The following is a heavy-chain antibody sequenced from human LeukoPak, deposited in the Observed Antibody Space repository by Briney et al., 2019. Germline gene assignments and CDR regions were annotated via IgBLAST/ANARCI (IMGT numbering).Heavy chain of an antibody. V-gene: IGHV7-4-1*02. CDR2: INTNTGNP. Sequence: ASVKVSCKASGYTFTSYAMNWVRQAPGQGLEWMGWINTNTGNPTYAQGFTGRFVFSLDTSVSTAYLQISSLKAEDTAVYYCARSLDRITMIVVHAFDIWGQGTMVTVSS. CDR1: GYTFTSYA. D-gene: IGHD3-22*01. J-gene: IGHJ3*02. CDR3: ARSLDRITMIVVHAFDI.